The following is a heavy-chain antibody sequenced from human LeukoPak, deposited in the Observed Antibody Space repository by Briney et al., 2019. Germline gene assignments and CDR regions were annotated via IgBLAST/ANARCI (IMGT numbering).Heavy chain of an antibody. CDR3: ARGGYSGYDSYYYYYYMDV. Sequence: ASVKVSCKASGYTFTSYAMHWVRQAPGQRLEWMGWINAGNGNTKYSQEFQGRVTITRDTSASTAYMELSSLRSEDMAVYCCARGGYSGYDSYYYYYYMDVWGKGTTVTVPS. CDR1: GYTFTSYA. J-gene: IGHJ6*03. D-gene: IGHD5-12*01. CDR2: INAGNGNT. V-gene: IGHV1-3*03.